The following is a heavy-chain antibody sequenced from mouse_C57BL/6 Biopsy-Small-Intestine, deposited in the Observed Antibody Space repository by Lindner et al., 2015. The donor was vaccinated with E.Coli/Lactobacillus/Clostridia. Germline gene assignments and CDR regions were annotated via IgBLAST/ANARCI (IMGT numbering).Heavy chain of an antibody. CDR2: ISYSGST. J-gene: IGHJ4*01. CDR3: ARGGYYGSNYDYAMDY. Sequence: VQMQESGPGMVKPSQSLSLTCTVTGYSITSGYDWHWIRHFPGNKLEWMGYISYSGSTNYNPSLKSRMSITHDTSKNHFFLKLNSVTTEDTATYYCARGGYYGSNYDYAMDYWGQGTSVTVSS. CDR1: GYSITSGYD. D-gene: IGHD1-1*01. V-gene: IGHV3-1*01.